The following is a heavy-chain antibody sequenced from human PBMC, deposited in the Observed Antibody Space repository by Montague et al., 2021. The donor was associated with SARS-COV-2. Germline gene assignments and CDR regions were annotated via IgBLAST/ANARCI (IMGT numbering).Heavy chain of an antibody. D-gene: IGHD1-26*01. CDR1: RGSFRLTSYH. V-gene: IGHV4-39*01. CDR2: IYHTGST. CDR3: AAFYSGSYNY. Sequence: SETLSLTCTVSRGSFRLTSYHWGWIRQPPGKGLKWIGSIYHTGSTYYDPSLESRVTMSIDNSKNQFSLMLTSVTAAATAVYYCAAFYSGSYNYWGHGTLVTVSS. J-gene: IGHJ4*01.